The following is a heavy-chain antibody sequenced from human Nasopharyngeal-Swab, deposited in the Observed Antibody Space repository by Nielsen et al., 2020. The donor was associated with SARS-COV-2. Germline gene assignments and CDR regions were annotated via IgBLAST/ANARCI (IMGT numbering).Heavy chain of an antibody. CDR3: ARGQDVLVVGGISWFDP. Sequence: RQAPGKGLERIGSIYSSGSTYYNPSLKSRVTMSVDKSKKQFSLKLNSVTAADTAVYYCARGQDVLVVGGISWFDPWGQGTLVTVSS. CDR2: IYSSGST. D-gene: IGHD2-8*02. V-gene: IGHV4-39*07. J-gene: IGHJ5*02.